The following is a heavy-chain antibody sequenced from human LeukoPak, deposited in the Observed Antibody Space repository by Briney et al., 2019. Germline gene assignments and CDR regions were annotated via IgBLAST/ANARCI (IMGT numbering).Heavy chain of an antibody. CDR3: ARVGYGSGSYPFDY. CDR1: GFTFSSHW. CDR2: IKQDGSEK. J-gene: IGHJ4*02. D-gene: IGHD3-10*01. Sequence: GGSLRLSCAASGFTFSSHWMSWVRQAPGKGLEWVANIKQDGSEKYYVDSVKGRFTISRDNAKNSLYLQMNSLRAEDTALYHCARVGYGSGSYPFDYWGQGTLVTVSS. V-gene: IGHV3-7*03.